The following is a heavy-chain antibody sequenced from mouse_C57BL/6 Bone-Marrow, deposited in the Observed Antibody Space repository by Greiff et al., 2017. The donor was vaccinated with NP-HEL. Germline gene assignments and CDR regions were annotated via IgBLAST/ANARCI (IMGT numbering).Heavy chain of an antibody. D-gene: IGHD1-1*02. CDR2: IDPCGSYT. Sequence: VQLQQPGAELVRPGTSVKLSCKASGYTFTSYWMPWVKQRPGQGLEWIGEIDPCGSYTNYNHKFKGKATLTVDTSSSTAYMQLSSLTSADSAVLYCARTAATWYYFDYWGQGTTLTVSS. CDR3: ARTAATWYYFDY. J-gene: IGHJ2*01. V-gene: IGHV1-59*01. CDR1: GYTFTSYW.